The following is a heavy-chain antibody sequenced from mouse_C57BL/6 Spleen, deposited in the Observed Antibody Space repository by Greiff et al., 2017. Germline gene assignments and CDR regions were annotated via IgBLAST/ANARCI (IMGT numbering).Heavy chain of an antibody. CDR2: FYPGSGSI. CDR1: GYTFTEYT. Sequence: QVHVKQSGAELVKPGASVKLSCKASGYTFTEYTIHWVKQRSGQGLEWIGWFYPGSGSIKYNEKFKDKATLTADKSSSTVYMELSRLTSEDSAVYFCARHEGNYYGSSGAMDYWGQGTSVTVSS. CDR3: ARHEGNYYGSSGAMDY. J-gene: IGHJ4*01. D-gene: IGHD1-1*01. V-gene: IGHV1-62-2*01.